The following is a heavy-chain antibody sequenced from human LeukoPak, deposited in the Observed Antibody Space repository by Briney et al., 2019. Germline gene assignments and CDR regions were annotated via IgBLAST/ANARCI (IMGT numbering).Heavy chain of an antibody. CDR3: ARNYYDSSGYYQRWFDP. V-gene: IGHV4-4*09. D-gene: IGHD3-22*01. Sequence: PSETLSLTCTVSGGSISSYYWSWIRQPPGKGLEWIGYIYTSGSTNYNPSLKSRVTISVDTSKNRFSLKLSSVTAADTAVYYCARNYYDSSGYYQRWFDPWGQGTLVTVSS. CDR2: IYTSGST. J-gene: IGHJ5*02. CDR1: GGSISSYY.